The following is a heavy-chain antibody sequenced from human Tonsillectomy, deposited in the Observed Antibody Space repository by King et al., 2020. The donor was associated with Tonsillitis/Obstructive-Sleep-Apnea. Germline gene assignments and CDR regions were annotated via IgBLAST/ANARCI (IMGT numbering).Heavy chain of an antibody. CDR3: ARPRGVHYYYYGMDV. Sequence: QLQESGPGLVKPSETLSLTCTVSGGSISSSSYYWGWIRQPPGKGLEWIGSIYYSGSTYYNPSLKSRVTISVDTSKNQFSLKLSSVTAADTAVYYCARPRGVHYYYYGMDVWGQGTTVTVSS. V-gene: IGHV4-39*01. CDR2: IYYSGST. CDR1: GGSISSSSYY. J-gene: IGHJ6*02. D-gene: IGHD3-10*01.